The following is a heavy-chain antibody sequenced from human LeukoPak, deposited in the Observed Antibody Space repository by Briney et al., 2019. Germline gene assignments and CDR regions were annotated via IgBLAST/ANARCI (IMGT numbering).Heavy chain of an antibody. CDR3: ARDSIGGLTYCDSSPTHLDY. Sequence: SETLSLTCTVSGGSISSNSYYWGWIRQPPGKGLEWIGSIYYSGYTYYNPSLKSRVTISVDTSKNQFSLKLSSVTAADTAVYCCARDSIGGLTYCDSSPTHLDYWGQGTLVTVSS. CDR2: IYYSGYT. V-gene: IGHV4-39*07. D-gene: IGHD3-22*01. J-gene: IGHJ4*02. CDR1: GGSISSNSYY.